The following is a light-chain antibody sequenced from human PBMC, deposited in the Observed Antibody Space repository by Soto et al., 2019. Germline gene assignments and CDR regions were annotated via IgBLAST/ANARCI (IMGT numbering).Light chain of an antibody. Sequence: QSALTQPASVSGSPGQSITISCTGTSGDIGGYDYVSWYQHHPDNAPKLMIYDVTDRPSGVSNRFSGSKSGNTASLTISGLQAEDEADYYCSSYTSDSTLVFGGGTKVTVL. J-gene: IGLJ2*01. V-gene: IGLV2-14*01. CDR3: SSYTSDSTLV. CDR2: DVT. CDR1: SGDIGGYDY.